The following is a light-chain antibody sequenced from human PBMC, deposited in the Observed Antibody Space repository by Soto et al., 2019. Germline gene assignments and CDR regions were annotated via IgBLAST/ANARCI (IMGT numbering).Light chain of an antibody. CDR1: SSDVGGYNY. J-gene: IGLJ1*01. V-gene: IGLV2-14*01. CDR2: DVS. Sequence: QSELTQPASVSVSPGQSITISCTGTSSDVGGYNYVSWYQQHPGKAPKLMIYDVSNRPSGVSNRFSGSKSGNTASLTISGLQAEDEADYYCSSYTSSSTPYVFGTGTKVTDL. CDR3: SSYTSSSTPYV.